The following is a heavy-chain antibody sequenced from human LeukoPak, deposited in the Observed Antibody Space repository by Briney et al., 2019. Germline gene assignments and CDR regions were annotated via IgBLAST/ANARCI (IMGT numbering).Heavy chain of an antibody. J-gene: IGHJ1*01. D-gene: IGHD6-13*01. CDR2: ISYDGSNK. Sequence: GRSLRLSCAASGFTFSSYGMHWVRQAPGKGLEGVAVISYDGSNKYYADSVKGRFTISRDNSKNTLYLQMNSLRAEDTAVYYCAKAQLITAAAGEYFQHWGQATLVTVS. V-gene: IGHV3-30*18. CDR3: AKAQLITAAAGEYFQH. CDR1: GFTFSSYG.